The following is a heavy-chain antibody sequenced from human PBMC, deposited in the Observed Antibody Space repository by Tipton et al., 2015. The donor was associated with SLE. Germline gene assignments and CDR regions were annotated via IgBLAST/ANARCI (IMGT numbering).Heavy chain of an antibody. CDR1: GGSISSSSYS. J-gene: IGHJ4*02. V-gene: IGHV4-39*07. D-gene: IGHD3-16*01. CDR3: ARDGGSVPFDY. CDR2: IYYSGST. Sequence: TLSLTCTVSGGSISSSSYSWGWIRQPPGKGLEWIGSIYYSGSTYYNPSLKSRVTISVDTSKNQFSLKLSSVTAADTAVYYCARDGGSVPFDYWGQGTLVTVSS.